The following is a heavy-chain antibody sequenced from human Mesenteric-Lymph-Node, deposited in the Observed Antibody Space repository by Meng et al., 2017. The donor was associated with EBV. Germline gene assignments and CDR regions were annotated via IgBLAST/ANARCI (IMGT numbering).Heavy chain of an antibody. CDR1: GYTFTRYP. J-gene: IGHJ4*02. V-gene: IGHV1-3*01. D-gene: IGHD4-17*01. CDR3: ARCVVGDYDSSRVDLDY. CDR2: ITAGDGYT. Sequence: QVQLVQSGAEVKKPGASVKISCKASGYTFTRYPIHWVRQAPGQRLGWMGWITAGDGYTEYSQKFQGRVTITRDTFATTAYMELTSLRIEDTAIYYCARCVVGDYDSSRVDLDYWGQGTLVTVAS.